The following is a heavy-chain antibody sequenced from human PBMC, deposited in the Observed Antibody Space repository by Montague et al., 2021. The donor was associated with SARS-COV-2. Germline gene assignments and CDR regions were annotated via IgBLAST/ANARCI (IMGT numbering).Heavy chain of an antibody. J-gene: IGHJ6*02. CDR1: GFTFSSYE. V-gene: IGHV3-48*03. Sequence: SLRLSCAASGFTFSSYEMNWVRQAPGKGLEWVSYISSSGSTIYYADSVKGRFTIPRDNAKNSLYLQMNSLRAEDTAVYYCVSEMATIEYYYYGMDVWGQGTTVTVSS. D-gene: IGHD5-24*01. CDR3: VSEMATIEYYYYGMDV. CDR2: ISSSGSTI.